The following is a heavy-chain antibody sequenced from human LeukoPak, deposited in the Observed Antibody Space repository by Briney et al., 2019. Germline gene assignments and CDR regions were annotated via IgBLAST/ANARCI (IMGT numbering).Heavy chain of an antibody. CDR3: ARGHKLRYFDWLLRGGFDY. D-gene: IGHD3-9*01. CDR2: ISYDGSNK. Sequence: GGSLRLSCAASGFTFSSYGIHWVRQAPGKGLEWVAVISYDGSNKYYADSVKGRFTISRDNSKNTLYLQMNSLRAEDTAVYYCARGHKLRYFDWLLRGGFDYWGQGTLVTVSS. J-gene: IGHJ4*02. V-gene: IGHV3-30*03. CDR1: GFTFSSYG.